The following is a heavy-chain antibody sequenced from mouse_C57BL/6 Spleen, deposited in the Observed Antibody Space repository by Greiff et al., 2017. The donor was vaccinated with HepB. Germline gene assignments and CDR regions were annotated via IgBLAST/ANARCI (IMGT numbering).Heavy chain of an antibody. J-gene: IGHJ2*01. CDR2: IDPEDGDT. CDR1: GFNIKDYY. D-gene: IGHD1-1*01. Sequence: EVQLQQSGAELVRPGASVKLSCTASGFNIKDYYMHWVKQRPEQGLEWIGRIDPEDGDTEYAPKFQGKATMTADTSSNTAYLQLSCLTSEDTAVYYCTTSICYCGSSSPDYWGQGTTLTVSS. CDR3: TTSICYCGSSSPDY. V-gene: IGHV14-1*01.